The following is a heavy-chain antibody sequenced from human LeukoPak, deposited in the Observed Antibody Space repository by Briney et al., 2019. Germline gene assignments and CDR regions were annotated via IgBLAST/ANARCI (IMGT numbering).Heavy chain of an antibody. V-gene: IGHV3-30*18. CDR3: AKEDIVAKSYYYYGMDV. CDR2: ISYDGSNK. Sequence: PGGSLRLSCAASGFTFSSYGMHWVRQAPGKGLEWVAVISYDGSNKYYEDSVKGRFTISRDNSKNTLYLQMNSLRAEDTAVYYCAKEDIVAKSYYYYGMDVWGQGTTVTVSS. J-gene: IGHJ6*02. CDR1: GFTFSSYG. D-gene: IGHD5-12*01.